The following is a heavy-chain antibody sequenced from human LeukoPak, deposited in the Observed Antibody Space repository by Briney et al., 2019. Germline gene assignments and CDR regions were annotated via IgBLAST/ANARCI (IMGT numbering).Heavy chain of an antibody. CDR1: GGSINRNDW. CDR3: ARGGLGSSSSGQDFDY. D-gene: IGHD6-6*01. Sequence: SETLSLTCGVSGGSINRNDWWSWVRQAPGKGLEWIGEIYHSGTTNYNPSLKSRVTISVDKSQNQFSLKLISVTAADTAVYYCARGGLGSSSSGQDFDYWGQGTLVTVSS. J-gene: IGHJ4*02. V-gene: IGHV4-4*02. CDR2: IYHSGTT.